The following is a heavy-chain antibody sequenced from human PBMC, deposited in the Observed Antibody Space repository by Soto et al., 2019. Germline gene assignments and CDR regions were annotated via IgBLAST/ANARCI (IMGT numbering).Heavy chain of an antibody. CDR1: GGSISSGGYS. CDR3: ARGRGYCSSTSCYTFDY. Sequence: SETLSLTCAVSGGSISSGGYSWSWIRQPPGKGLEWIGCIYHSGSTYYNPSLKSRVTISVDRSKNQFSLKLSSVTAADTAVYYCARGRGYCSSTSCYTFDYWGQGTLVTVSS. CDR2: IYHSGST. V-gene: IGHV4-30-2*01. D-gene: IGHD2-2*02. J-gene: IGHJ4*02.